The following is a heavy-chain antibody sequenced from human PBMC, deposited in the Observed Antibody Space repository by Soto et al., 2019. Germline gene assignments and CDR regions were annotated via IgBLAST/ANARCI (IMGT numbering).Heavy chain of an antibody. D-gene: IGHD3-10*01. CDR3: ARVALWFGESLNWFDP. CDR1: GGSISSGGYY. Sequence: SETLSLTCTVSGGSISSGGYYWSWIRQHPGKGLEWIGYIYYSGSTYYNPSLKSRVTISVDTSKNQFSLKLSSVTAADTAVYYCARVALWFGESLNWFDPWGQGTLVTVSS. J-gene: IGHJ5*02. CDR2: IYYSGST. V-gene: IGHV4-31*03.